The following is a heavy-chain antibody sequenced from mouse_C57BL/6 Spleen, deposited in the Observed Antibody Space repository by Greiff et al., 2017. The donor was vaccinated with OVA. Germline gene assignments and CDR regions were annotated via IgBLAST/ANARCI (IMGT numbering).Heavy chain of an antibody. D-gene: IGHD3-2*02. CDR2: INPNNGGT. CDR1: GYTFTDYN. J-gene: IGHJ4*01. V-gene: IGHV1-22*01. CDR3: ALDSSGYEDYAMDY. Sequence: SVPELVQPGASVQMSCTASGYTFTDYNMHWVKQSHGKSLEWIGYINPNNGGTSYNQKFKGKATLTVNKSSSTAYMELRSLTSEDSAVYYCALDSSGYEDYAMDYWGQGTSVTVSS.